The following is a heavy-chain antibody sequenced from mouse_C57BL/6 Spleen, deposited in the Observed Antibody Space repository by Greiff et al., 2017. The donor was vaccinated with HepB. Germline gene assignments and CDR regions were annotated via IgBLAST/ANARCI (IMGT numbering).Heavy chain of an antibody. Sequence: QVQLQQPGAELVKPGASVKLSCKASGYTFTSYWMHWVKQRPGRGLEWIGEIYPRSGNTYYNEKFKGKATLTADKSSSTAYMELRSLTSEDSAVYFCARLPVEAYWGQGTLVTVSA. D-gene: IGHD5-5*01. J-gene: IGHJ3*01. V-gene: IGHV1-81*01. CDR2: IYPRSGNT. CDR3: ARLPVEAY. CDR1: GYTFTSYW.